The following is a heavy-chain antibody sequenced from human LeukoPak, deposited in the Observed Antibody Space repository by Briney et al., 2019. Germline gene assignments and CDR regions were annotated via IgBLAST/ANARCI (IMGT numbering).Heavy chain of an antibody. CDR2: ISSSSSYI. Sequence: GGSLRLSCAASRFTFSSYSMNWVRQAPGKGLEWVSSISSSSSYIYYADSVKGRFTISRDNAKNSLYLQMNSLRAEDTAVYYCARDRVVRGVINDYWGQGTLVTVSS. CDR1: RFTFSSYS. D-gene: IGHD3-10*01. CDR3: ARDRVVRGVINDY. V-gene: IGHV3-21*01. J-gene: IGHJ4*02.